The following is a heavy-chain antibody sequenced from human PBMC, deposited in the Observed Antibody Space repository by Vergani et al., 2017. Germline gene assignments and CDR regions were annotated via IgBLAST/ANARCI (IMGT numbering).Heavy chain of an antibody. CDR2: IYYSGST. V-gene: IGHV4-59*08. CDR1: GGSISSYY. D-gene: IGHD2-15*01. Sequence: QVQLQESGPGLVKPSETLSLTCTVSGGSISSYYWSWIRQPPGKGLEWIGYIYYSGSTNYNPSLKSRVTISVDTSKSQFSLKLNSVTVAETAVYYCARSRPYCTSGSCPAIWGQGTLVTVSS. CDR3: ARSRPYCTSGSCPAI. J-gene: IGHJ4*02.